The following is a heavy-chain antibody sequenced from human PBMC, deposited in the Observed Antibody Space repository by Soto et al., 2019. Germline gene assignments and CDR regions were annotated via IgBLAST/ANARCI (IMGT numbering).Heavy chain of an antibody. CDR1: GDSFSNHY. CDR2: IFHSGIT. CDR3: ARDRYFYDSRGYYRTLDS. J-gene: IGHJ5*01. Sequence: QVQLQESGPRLVKPSETLSLSCTISGDSFSNHYWTWIRQSPGKGLEWIGYIFHSGITDYNPSVKSRFTISIDKSRNLFSLNLTSVTAADTAVYYCARDRYFYDSRGYYRTLDSWGQGTLVTVSS. V-gene: IGHV4-59*11. D-gene: IGHD3-22*01.